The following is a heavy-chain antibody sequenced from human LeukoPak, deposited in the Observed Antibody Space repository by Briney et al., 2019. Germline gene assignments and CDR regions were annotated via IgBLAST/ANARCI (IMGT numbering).Heavy chain of an antibody. CDR3: ARGGIQYSSSWYPSIDF. CDR2: IIPIFGTA. J-gene: IGHJ4*02. CDR1: GGSFSSYA. V-gene: IGHV1-69*05. D-gene: IGHD6-13*01. Sequence: SVKVSCKASGGSFSSYAISWVRQAPGQGLEWMGGIIPIFGTATYAQKFQGRVTITTGESTSTASMGLSSLRSEDTAVYYCARGGIQYSSSWYPSIDFWGQGTLVTVSS.